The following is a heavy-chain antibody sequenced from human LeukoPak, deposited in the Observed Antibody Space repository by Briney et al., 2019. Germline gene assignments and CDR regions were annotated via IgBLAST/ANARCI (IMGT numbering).Heavy chain of an antibody. J-gene: IGHJ4*02. CDR2: IYYSGST. Sequence: GSLRLSCAASGFTFSTHAMSWIRQPPGKGLEWIGYIYYSGSTNYNPSLKSRVTILVDTSKNQFSLELNSVTAADTAVYYCARHRYTGGGEDYWGQGTLVTVSS. CDR3: ARHRYTGGGEDY. V-gene: IGHV4-59*08. D-gene: IGHD2-21*01. CDR1: GFTFSTHA.